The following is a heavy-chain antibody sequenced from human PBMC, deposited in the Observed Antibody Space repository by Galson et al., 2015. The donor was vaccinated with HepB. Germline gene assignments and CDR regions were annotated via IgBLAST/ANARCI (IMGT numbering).Heavy chain of an antibody. V-gene: IGHV1-46*01. Sequence: SVKVSCKASGYSFTSYHVHWVRQAPGQGLEWMGIINPNDGATSYAQKFQGRVTMTRDTSTSTVYMEMSSLRSEDTAIYYCARELMGGTNFDYWGLGTLVTVSS. CDR1: GYSFTSYH. J-gene: IGHJ4*02. CDR2: INPNDGAT. D-gene: IGHD2-8*01. CDR3: ARELMGGTNFDY.